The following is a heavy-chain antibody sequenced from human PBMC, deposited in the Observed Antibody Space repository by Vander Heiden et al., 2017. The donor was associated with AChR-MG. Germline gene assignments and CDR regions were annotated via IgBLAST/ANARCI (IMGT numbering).Heavy chain of an antibody. V-gene: IGHV5-51*01. J-gene: IGHJ4*02. CDR2: IYPGDSDT. Sequence: EVQLVQSGAEVKKPGESLKISCKGSGYSFTRYWIGWVRQMPGKGLEWMGIIYPGDSDTRYSPSFQGQVTISADKSISTAYLQWSSLKASDTAMYYCARHRSSYGYPYYFDYWGQGTLVTVSS. CDR1: GYSFTRYW. D-gene: IGHD5-18*01. CDR3: ARHRSSYGYPYYFDY.